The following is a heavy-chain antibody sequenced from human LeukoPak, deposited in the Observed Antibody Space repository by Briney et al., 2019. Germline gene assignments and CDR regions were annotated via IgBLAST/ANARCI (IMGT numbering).Heavy chain of an antibody. CDR3: ARGPGLKKDIVVVPAADDSSYYYYMDV. CDR2: INPNSGGT. J-gene: IGHJ6*03. Sequence: ASVKVSCKASGYTFTSYAMNWVRQAPGQGLEWMGWINPNSGGTNYAQKFQGRVTMTRDTSISTAYMELSRLRSDDTAVYYCARGPGLKKDIVVVPAADDSSYYYYMDVWGKGTTVTVSS. D-gene: IGHD2-2*01. CDR1: GYTFTSYA. V-gene: IGHV1-2*02.